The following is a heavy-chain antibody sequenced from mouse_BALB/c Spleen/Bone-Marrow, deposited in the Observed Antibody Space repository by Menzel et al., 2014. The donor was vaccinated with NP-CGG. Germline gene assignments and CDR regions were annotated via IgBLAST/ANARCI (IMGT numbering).Heavy chain of an antibody. CDR3: ARDHYGNYEGFDY. CDR1: GYTFTDHY. V-gene: IGHV1-77*01. Sequence: VQLVESGAELARPGTSVKLSCKASGYTFTDHYINWVKQRTGQGLEWIGEIYPGSGNTYYNEKFKGKATPTADKSSSTVNIHLSSLTSEDSAVYFCARDHYGNYEGFDYWGQGTLVTVSA. J-gene: IGHJ3*01. D-gene: IGHD2-1*01. CDR2: IYPGSGNT.